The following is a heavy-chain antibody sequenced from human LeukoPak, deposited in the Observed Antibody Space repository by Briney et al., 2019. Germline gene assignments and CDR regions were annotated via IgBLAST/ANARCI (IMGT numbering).Heavy chain of an antibody. D-gene: IGHD3-10*01. V-gene: IGHV1-2*02. CDR3: ARASLGYGSGSYYPPLIMDV. Sequence: ASVKVSCKASGYTFTGYYMHWVRQAPGQGLEWMGWINPSSGGTNYAQKFQGRVTMTRDTSISTAYMELSRLRSDDTAVYYCARASLGYGSGSYYPPLIMDVWGKGTTVTISS. CDR2: INPSSGGT. CDR1: GYTFTGYY. J-gene: IGHJ6*03.